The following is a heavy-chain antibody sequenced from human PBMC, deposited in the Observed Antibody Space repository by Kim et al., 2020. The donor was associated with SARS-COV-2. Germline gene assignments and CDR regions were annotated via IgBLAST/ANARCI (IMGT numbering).Heavy chain of an antibody. J-gene: IGHJ4*02. D-gene: IGHD1-26*01. V-gene: IGHV3-30*02. Sequence: KVQFTISRDNSKNTLYLQMNSLRAEDTAVYYCAKDTVLGYSGSYSAYFDYWGQGTLVTVSS. CDR3: AKDTVLGYSGSYSAYFDY.